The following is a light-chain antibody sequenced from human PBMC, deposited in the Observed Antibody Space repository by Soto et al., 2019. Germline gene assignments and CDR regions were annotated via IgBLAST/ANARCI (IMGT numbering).Light chain of an antibody. J-gene: IGKJ4*01. Sequence: TQSPATLSLSPGERATLSCRASQSVSSYLAWYQQKPGQAPRLLIYDASNRATGIPDRFSGSGSGTDFTLTISRLEPEDFAVYYCQQYGSSPLTLGGGTKVDIK. CDR3: QQYGSSPLT. CDR2: DAS. V-gene: IGKV3-20*01. CDR1: QSVSSY.